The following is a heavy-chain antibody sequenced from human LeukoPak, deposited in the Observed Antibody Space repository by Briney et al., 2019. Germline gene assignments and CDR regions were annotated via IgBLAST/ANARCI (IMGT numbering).Heavy chain of an antibody. CDR3: ARSGYCSGGSCYGWFDP. Sequence: ASVKVSCKASGYTFTSYDINWVRQATGQGLEWMGWMNPNSGNTGYAQKFQGRVTMTRNTSISTAYMELSSLRSEDTAAYYCARSGYCSGGSCYGWFDPWGQGTLVTVSS. V-gene: IGHV1-8*01. D-gene: IGHD2-15*01. CDR1: GYTFTSYD. CDR2: MNPNSGNT. J-gene: IGHJ5*02.